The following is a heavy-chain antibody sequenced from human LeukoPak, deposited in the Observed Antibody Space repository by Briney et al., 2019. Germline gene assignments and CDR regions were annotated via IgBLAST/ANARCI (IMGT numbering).Heavy chain of an antibody. J-gene: IGHJ4*02. D-gene: IGHD1-26*01. Sequence: PGRSLRLSCAASGFTFSSYGMHWVRQAPGKGLEWVAVISYDGSNKYYADSVKGRFTISRDNSKNTLYLRMNSLRAEDTAVYYCAKTKRYSGSYFDYWGQGTLVTVSS. CDR3: AKTKRYSGSYFDY. CDR2: ISYDGSNK. V-gene: IGHV3-30*18. CDR1: GFTFSSYG.